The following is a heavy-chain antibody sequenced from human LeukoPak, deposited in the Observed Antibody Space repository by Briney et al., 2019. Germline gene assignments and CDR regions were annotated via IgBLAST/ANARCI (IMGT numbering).Heavy chain of an antibody. V-gene: IGHV3-48*01. CDR2: ISSSSSTI. Sequence: GGSLRLSCAASGFTFSSYSMNWVRQAPGKGLEWVSYISSSSSTIYYADSVKGRFTISRDNAKNSLYLQMNSLRAEDTAVYYCARVRAMVYYGMDVWGQGTTVTVSS. CDR1: GFTFSSYS. J-gene: IGHJ6*02. D-gene: IGHD5-18*01. CDR3: ARVRAMVYYGMDV.